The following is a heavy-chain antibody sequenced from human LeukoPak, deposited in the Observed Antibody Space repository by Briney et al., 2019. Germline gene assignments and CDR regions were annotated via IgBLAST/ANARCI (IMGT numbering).Heavy chain of an antibody. CDR1: GFTFSSYS. Sequence: PGGSLRLSCAASGFTFSSYSMNWVRQAPGKGLEWVSSISSSGDYIYYADSVNGRFTISRDNAKNSLYLQMNSLTAEDTAVYYCAKGNSYDSSGLPFDYWGQGTLVTVSS. J-gene: IGHJ4*02. CDR3: AKGNSYDSSGLPFDY. CDR2: ISSSGDYI. D-gene: IGHD3-22*01. V-gene: IGHV3-21*04.